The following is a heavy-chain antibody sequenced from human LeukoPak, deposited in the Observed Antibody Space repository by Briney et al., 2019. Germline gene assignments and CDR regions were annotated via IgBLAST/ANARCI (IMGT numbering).Heavy chain of an antibody. CDR1: GFTFSDYY. Sequence: PGGSLRLSCAASGFTFSDYYMSWIRQAPGKGLEWVSYISSSSSYTNYADSVKGRFTISRDNSKNTLYLQMNSLRAEDTAVYYCVKADSGYDLLFDYWGQGTLVTVSS. D-gene: IGHD5-12*01. CDR3: VKADSGYDLLFDY. CDR2: ISSSSSYT. V-gene: IGHV3-11*05. J-gene: IGHJ4*02.